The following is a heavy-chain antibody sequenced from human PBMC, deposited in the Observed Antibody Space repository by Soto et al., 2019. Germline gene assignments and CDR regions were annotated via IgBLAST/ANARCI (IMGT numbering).Heavy chain of an antibody. CDR3: AREIRYSGYPTSSNWFDP. CDR1: GGSISSGGYS. V-gene: IGHV4-30-2*01. Sequence: QLQLQESGSGLVKPSQTLSLTCAVSGGSISSGGYSWSWIRQPPGKSLEWIGYIYHSGSTYYNPYLKSRVTTSVDRSKNQFSLKLSSVTDADTAVYHCAREIRYSGYPTSSNWFDPWGQGTLVTVSS. CDR2: IYHSGST. J-gene: IGHJ5*02. D-gene: IGHD5-12*01.